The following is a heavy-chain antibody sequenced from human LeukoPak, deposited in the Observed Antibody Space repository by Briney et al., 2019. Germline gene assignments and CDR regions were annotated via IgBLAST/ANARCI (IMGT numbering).Heavy chain of an antibody. V-gene: IGHV3-23*01. J-gene: IGHJ4*02. CDR1: GFTFSSYA. Sequence: PGGSLRLSCAVSGFTFSSYAMTCVRQAPGRGLEWVSFISASGGTTYYADSVKGRFTISRDNSKNTLFLQMNSLRAEDTAVYYSATGGTSEYWGQGTLVTVSS. CDR2: ISASGGTT. CDR3: ATGGTSEY. D-gene: IGHD3-16*01.